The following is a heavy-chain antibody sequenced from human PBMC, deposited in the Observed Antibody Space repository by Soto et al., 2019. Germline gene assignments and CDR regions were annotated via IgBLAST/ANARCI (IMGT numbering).Heavy chain of an antibody. Sequence: PSETLSLTCAVSGGSISSSNWWSWVRQPPGKGLEWIGEIYHSGSTNYNPSLKSRVTISVDKSKNQFSLKLSSVTAADTAVYYCASRYYDFWSGYYQGFDPWGQGTLVTVSS. V-gene: IGHV4-4*02. CDR1: GGSISSSNW. CDR3: ASRYYDFWSGYYQGFDP. D-gene: IGHD3-3*01. CDR2: IYHSGST. J-gene: IGHJ5*02.